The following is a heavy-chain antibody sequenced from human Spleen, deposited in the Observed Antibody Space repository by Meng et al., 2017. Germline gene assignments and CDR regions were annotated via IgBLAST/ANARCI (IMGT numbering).Heavy chain of an antibody. CDR2: INGGGGTT. V-gene: IGHV3-23*03. CDR1: GFTFGSYA. J-gene: IGHJ4*02. CDR3: AKSAIRNKLAVAGIFDF. D-gene: IGHD6-19*01. Sequence: GGSLRLSCAASGFTFGSYAMSWVRQAPEKGLEWVSIINGGGGTTYYADSVKGRFTISRDNSKNSFYLQMNSLRVEDTAKYYCAKSAIRNKLAVAGIFDFWAQGTLVTVSS.